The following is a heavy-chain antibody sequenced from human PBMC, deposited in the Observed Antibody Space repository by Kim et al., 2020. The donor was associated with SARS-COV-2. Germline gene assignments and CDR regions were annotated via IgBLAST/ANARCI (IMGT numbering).Heavy chain of an antibody. CDR1: GGSISSYY. CDR2: IYYSGST. D-gene: IGHD3-3*01. Sequence: SETLSLTCTVSGGSISSYYWSWIRQPPGKGLEWIGYIYYSGSTNYNPSLKSRVTISVDTSKNQFSLKLSSVTAADTAVYYCARVHYDFWSGYYTGDWYFDLWGRGTLVTVSS. CDR3: ARVHYDFWSGYYTGDWYFDL. J-gene: IGHJ2*01. V-gene: IGHV4-59*01.